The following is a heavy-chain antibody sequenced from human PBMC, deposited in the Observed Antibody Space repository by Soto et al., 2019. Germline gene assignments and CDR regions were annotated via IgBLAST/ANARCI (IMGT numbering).Heavy chain of an antibody. D-gene: IGHD6-13*01. CDR2: IWYDGSKK. CDR3: ASQTYSPTSPYYNGMDV. V-gene: IGHV3-33*01. J-gene: IGHJ6*02. Sequence: QVQLVESGGGVVQPGRSLRLSCAASGFIFSNFVIHWVRQAPGKGLEWVAVIWYDGSKKYYADSVKGRFTISRDNSKNTVYLQMTSLRAEDTAVYYCASQTYSPTSPYYNGMDVWGQGATVTVSS. CDR1: GFIFSNFV.